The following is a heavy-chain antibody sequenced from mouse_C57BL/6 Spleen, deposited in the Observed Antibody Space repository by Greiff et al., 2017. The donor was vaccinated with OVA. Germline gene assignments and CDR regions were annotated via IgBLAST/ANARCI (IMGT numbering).Heavy chain of an antibody. CDR3: ARPFITTVVATRYAMDY. J-gene: IGHJ4*01. V-gene: IGHV1-81*01. D-gene: IGHD1-1*01. Sequence: LVESGAELARPGASVKLSCKASGYTFTSYGISWVKQSTGQGLEWIGEIYPRSGNTYYNEKFKGKATLTADKSSSTAYMELRSLTSEDSAVYFCARPFITTVVATRYAMDYWGQGTSVTVSS. CDR1: GYTFTSYG. CDR2: IYPRSGNT.